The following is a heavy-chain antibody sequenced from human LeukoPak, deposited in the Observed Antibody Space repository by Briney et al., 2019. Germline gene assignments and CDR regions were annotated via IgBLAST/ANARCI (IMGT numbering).Heavy chain of an antibody. V-gene: IGHV4-34*01. Sequence: SETLSLTCAVYGGSFSGYYWSWIRQPPGKGLEWIGEINHSGSTNYNPSLKSRVTISVDTSKNQFSLKLNSVTATDTAVYYCARVKGNYQNWFDPWGQGTLVTVSS. J-gene: IGHJ5*02. CDR3: ARVKGNYQNWFDP. CDR2: INHSGST. D-gene: IGHD1-7*01. CDR1: GGSFSGYY.